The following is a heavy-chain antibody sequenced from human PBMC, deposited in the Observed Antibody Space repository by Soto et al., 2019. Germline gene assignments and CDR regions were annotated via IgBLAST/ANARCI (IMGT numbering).Heavy chain of an antibody. CDR3: ARERRLRYFDWPKPATDYYYYGMDV. V-gene: IGHV1-69*13. CDR1: GGTFSSYA. CDR2: IIPIFGTA. J-gene: IGHJ6*02. D-gene: IGHD3-9*01. Sequence: SVKVSCKASGGTFSSYAISWVRQAPGQGLEWMGGIIPIFGTANYAQKYQGRVTITADESTSTAYMELSSLRSEDTAVYYCARERRLRYFDWPKPATDYYYYGMDVWGQGTTVTVSS.